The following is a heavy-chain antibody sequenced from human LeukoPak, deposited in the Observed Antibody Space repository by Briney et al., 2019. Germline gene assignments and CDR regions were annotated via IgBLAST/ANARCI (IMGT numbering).Heavy chain of an antibody. CDR2: INPNSGGT. J-gene: IGHJ6*03. CDR3: ARDVYCSSTSCPGGYYYMGV. D-gene: IGHD2-2*01. Sequence: ASVKVSCKASGYTFTGYYMHWVLQAPGQGLEWMGWINPNSGGTNYAQKFQGRVTMTRDTSISTAYMELSRLRSDDTAVYYCARDVYCSSTSCPGGYYYMGVWGKGTTVTVSS. V-gene: IGHV1-2*02. CDR1: GYTFTGYY.